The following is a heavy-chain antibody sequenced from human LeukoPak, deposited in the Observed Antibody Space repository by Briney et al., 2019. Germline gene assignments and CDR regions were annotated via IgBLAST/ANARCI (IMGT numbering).Heavy chain of an antibody. Sequence: GGSLRLSCVVSGFTFSSYWMHWVRQAPGKGLVWVSRLSPDGGTIDYSDSVRGRFAISRDNAKDTLYLQMNSLRVDDTAVYYCATAGQWRFDSWGLGTLVTVSS. CDR3: ATAGQWRFDS. CDR1: GFTFSSYW. CDR2: LSPDGGTI. D-gene: IGHD6-19*01. V-gene: IGHV3-74*01. J-gene: IGHJ4*02.